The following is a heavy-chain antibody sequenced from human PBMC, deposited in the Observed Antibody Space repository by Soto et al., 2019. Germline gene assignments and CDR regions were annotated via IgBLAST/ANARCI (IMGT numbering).Heavy chain of an antibody. CDR2: ISYDGNNK. CDR1: GFTFSNYG. Sequence: QVQLVESGGGVVQPGRFLRLSCAASGFTFSNYGMHWVRQAPGKGLEWVAVISYDGNNKYYADPVKGRFTNSRDISKHTISLHMNILNVEDTDVYYSARTHADIVVIVAATLGEYWGQGTLVTVSS. D-gene: IGHD2-15*01. J-gene: IGHJ4*02. CDR3: ARTHADIVVIVAATLGEY. V-gene: IGHV3-30*03.